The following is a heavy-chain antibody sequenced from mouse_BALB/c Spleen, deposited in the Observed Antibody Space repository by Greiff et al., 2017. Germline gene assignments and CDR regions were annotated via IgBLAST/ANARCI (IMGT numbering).Heavy chain of an antibody. CDR3: ARDGCYAMDY. CDR1: GFTFTDYS. CDR2: IRNKANGYTT. Sequence: EVQLVESGGGLVQPGGSLRLSCATSGFTFTDYSMRWVRQPPGKALEWLGFIRNKANGYTTEYSASVKGRFTISRDNSQSILYLQMNTLRAEDSATYYCARDGCYAMDYWGQGTSVTVSS. V-gene: IGHV7-3*02. J-gene: IGHJ4*01.